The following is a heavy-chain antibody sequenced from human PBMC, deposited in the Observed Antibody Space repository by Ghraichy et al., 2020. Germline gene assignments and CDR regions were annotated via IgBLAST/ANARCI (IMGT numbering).Heavy chain of an antibody. Sequence: SETLSLTCAVYGGSFSGYYWSWIRQPPGKGLEWIGEINHSGSTNYNPSLKSRVTISVDTSKNQFSLKLSSVTAADTAVYYCARGRVPAALYYYYYMDVWGKGTTVTVSS. CDR2: INHSGST. D-gene: IGHD2-2*01. CDR3: ARGRVPAALYYYYYMDV. CDR1: GGSFSGYY. V-gene: IGHV4-34*01. J-gene: IGHJ6*03.